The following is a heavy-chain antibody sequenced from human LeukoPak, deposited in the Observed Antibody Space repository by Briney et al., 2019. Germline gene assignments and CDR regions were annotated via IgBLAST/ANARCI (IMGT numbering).Heavy chain of an antibody. CDR2: IYYSGST. Sequence: PSETLSLTCTVSGGSISSSSYYWGWIRQPPGKGLEWIGSIYYSGSTYYNPSLKSRVTISVDTSKNQFSLKLSSVTAADTAVYYCARELRFLEWLLYWAFDIWGQGTVVTVSS. D-gene: IGHD3-3*01. V-gene: IGHV4-39*07. J-gene: IGHJ3*02. CDR3: ARELRFLEWLLYWAFDI. CDR1: GGSISSSSYY.